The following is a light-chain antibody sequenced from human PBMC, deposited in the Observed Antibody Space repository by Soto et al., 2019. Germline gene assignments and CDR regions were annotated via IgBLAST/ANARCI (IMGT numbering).Light chain of an antibody. J-gene: IGLJ2*01. V-gene: IGLV1-44*01. CDR1: RPNIGSQV. CDR3: ATWDDNVDGPV. Sequence: QSVLTQPPSASGAPGQRVTISCSGTRPNIGSQVVQWFQHLPGTAPKLLIQNNNERPSGVPDRFSGSKSGTSASLAISGLQSEDEGDYYCATWDDNVDGPVFGGGTQLTVL. CDR2: NNN.